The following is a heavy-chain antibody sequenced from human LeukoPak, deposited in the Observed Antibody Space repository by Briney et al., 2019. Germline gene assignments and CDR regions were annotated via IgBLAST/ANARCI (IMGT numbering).Heavy chain of an antibody. V-gene: IGHV3-21*01. CDR3: ARGMVITTALVDY. Sequence: GGSLRLSCAASGFTFSSYSMNWVRQAPGKGLEWVSSISSSSSYIYYADSVKGRFTISRDNAKNSLYLQMNSLRAEDTAVYYCARGMVITTALVDYWGQGTLVTVSS. CDR1: GFTFSSYS. D-gene: IGHD3-22*01. CDR2: ISSSSSYI. J-gene: IGHJ4*02.